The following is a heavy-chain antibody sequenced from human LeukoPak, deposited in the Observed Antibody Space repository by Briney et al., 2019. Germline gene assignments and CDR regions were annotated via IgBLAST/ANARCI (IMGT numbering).Heavy chain of an antibody. CDR2: INHSGST. CDR3: ARLPYYGMDV. J-gene: IGHJ6*02. CDR1: GGSFSGYY. V-gene: IGHV4-34*01. Sequence: PSETLSLTCAVYGGSFSGYYWSWIRQPPGKGLEWIGEINHSGSTNYNPSLKSRVTISVDTSKNQFSLKLSSVTAADTAVYYCARLPYYGMDVWGQGTRSPSP.